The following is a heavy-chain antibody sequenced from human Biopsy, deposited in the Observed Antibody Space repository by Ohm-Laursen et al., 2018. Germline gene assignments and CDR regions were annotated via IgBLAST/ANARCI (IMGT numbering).Heavy chain of an antibody. D-gene: IGHD2-2*01. V-gene: IGHV1-2*02. CDR1: GDPFSNYY. CDR2: INPNSGDT. Sequence: SSVKVSCKSSGDPFSNYYLFWVRQAPGQGLGWMGGINPNSGDTVFARNFQGRVTMPRDTALSTVYMDLRNLRPDDMAVYFIARMDQPHDYWGQGTLVTVSS. CDR3: ARMDQPHDY. J-gene: IGHJ4*02.